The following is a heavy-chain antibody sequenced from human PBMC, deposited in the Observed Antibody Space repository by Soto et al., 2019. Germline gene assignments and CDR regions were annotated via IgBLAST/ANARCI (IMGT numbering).Heavy chain of an antibody. D-gene: IGHD3-10*01. Sequence: QVQLVQSGAEVKKPGASVKVSCKASGYTFTSYGISWVRQAPGQGLEWMGWISAYNGNTNYPQKLQGRVTMTTDTSTSTAYMELRSVRSDDTGVYYCARDPPLWFGGNDAFDLWGQGTMVTVSS. CDR1: GYTFTSYG. J-gene: IGHJ3*01. CDR3: ARDPPLWFGGNDAFDL. V-gene: IGHV1-18*01. CDR2: ISAYNGNT.